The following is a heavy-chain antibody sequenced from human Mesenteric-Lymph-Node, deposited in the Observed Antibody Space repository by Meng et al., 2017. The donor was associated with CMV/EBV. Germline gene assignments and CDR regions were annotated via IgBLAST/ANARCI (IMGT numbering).Heavy chain of an antibody. CDR3: AAWKYDRDAFDI. J-gene: IGHJ3*02. CDR1: GGSISSSSYY. V-gene: IGHV4-39*07. Sequence: SETLSLTCTVSGGSISSSSYYWGWIRQPPGKGLEWIGSIYYSGSTYYNPSLKSRVTISVDTSKDQFSLKLSSVTAADTAVYYCAAWKYDRDAFDIWGQGTMVTVSS. D-gene: IGHD1-7*01. CDR2: IYYSGST.